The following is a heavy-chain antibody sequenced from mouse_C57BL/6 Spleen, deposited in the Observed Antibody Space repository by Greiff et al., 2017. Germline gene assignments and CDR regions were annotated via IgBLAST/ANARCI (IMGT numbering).Heavy chain of an antibody. CDR3: ARYSNYGYFDY. Sequence: EVQLVESGGGLVKPGGSLKLSCAASGFTFSDYGMHWVRQAPEKGLEWVAYISSGSSTIYYADTVKGRFTLSRDKAKNTLFLQMTSLRSEDTAMYYCARYSNYGYFDYWGQGTTLTVSS. CDR1: GFTFSDYG. V-gene: IGHV5-17*01. J-gene: IGHJ2*01. D-gene: IGHD2-5*01. CDR2: ISSGSSTI.